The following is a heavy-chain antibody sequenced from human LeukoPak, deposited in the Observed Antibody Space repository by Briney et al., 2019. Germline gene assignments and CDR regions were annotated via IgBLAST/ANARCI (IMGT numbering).Heavy chain of an antibody. CDR3: ARGRRRRWEAAGSYYFDY. CDR1: GGSFSGYY. V-gene: IGHV4-34*01. Sequence: SETLSLTCAVYGGSFSGYYWSWIRQPPGKGLEWIGEINHSGSTNYNPSLKSRVTISVDTSKNQFSLRLSSATAADTAVYYCARGRRRRWEAAGSYYFDYGGQGTLVTASS. J-gene: IGHJ4*02. D-gene: IGHD6-13*01. CDR2: INHSGST.